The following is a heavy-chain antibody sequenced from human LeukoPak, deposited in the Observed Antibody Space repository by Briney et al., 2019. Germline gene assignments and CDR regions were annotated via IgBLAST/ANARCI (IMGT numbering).Heavy chain of an antibody. Sequence: ASVTVSCTASVYTFTIYDINWVRQAPGPGLEWMGWMNPNSGSTGYAQKFQGRVTITRNTSISTAYMELSGLRSEDTAVYYCARGRSTGYPYYFEYWGQGTLVTVSS. D-gene: IGHD5-12*01. CDR2: MNPNSGST. CDR1: VYTFTIYD. V-gene: IGHV1-8*03. J-gene: IGHJ4*02. CDR3: ARGRSTGYPYYFEY.